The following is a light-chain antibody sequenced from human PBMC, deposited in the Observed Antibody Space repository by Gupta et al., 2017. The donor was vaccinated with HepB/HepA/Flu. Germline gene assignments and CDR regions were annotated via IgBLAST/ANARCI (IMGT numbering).Light chain of an antibody. CDR1: QSVTSK. J-gene: IGKJ5*01. CDR2: GAS. V-gene: IGKV3-15*01. CDR3: QQYNAWPLT. Sequence: EIVMTQSPATLSVSHGERATLSCRASQSVTSKLAWYQQKPGQAPRLLIYGASARATGIPARFSGSGSGTEFTLTISSLQSEDFAVYHCQQYNAWPLTFGQGTRLEIK.